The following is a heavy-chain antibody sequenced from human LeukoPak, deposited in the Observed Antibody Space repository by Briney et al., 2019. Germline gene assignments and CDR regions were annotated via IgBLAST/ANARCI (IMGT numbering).Heavy chain of an antibody. D-gene: IGHD3-10*01. Sequence: ASVKVSCKASGYTSTSYGISWVRQATGQGLEWMGWMNPNSGNTGYAQKFQGRVTMTRNTSISTAYMELSSLRSEDTAVYYCARRLVTMVRGASMGRYNWFDPWGQGTLVTVSS. CDR2: MNPNSGNT. J-gene: IGHJ5*02. CDR3: ARRLVTMVRGASMGRYNWFDP. V-gene: IGHV1-8*02. CDR1: GYTSTSYG.